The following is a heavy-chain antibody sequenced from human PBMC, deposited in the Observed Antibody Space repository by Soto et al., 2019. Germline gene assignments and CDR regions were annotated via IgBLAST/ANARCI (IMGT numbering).Heavy chain of an antibody. Sequence: QVQLVESGGGVVQPGRSLRLSCAASGFTFSSYGMHWVRQAPGKGLEWVAVISYDGSNKYYADSVKGRFTISRDNSKNTLYLQMNSLRAEDTAVYYCAKPVDQLLYHNWFDPWGQGTLVTVSS. V-gene: IGHV3-30*18. CDR3: AKPVDQLLYHNWFDP. CDR1: GFTFSSYG. D-gene: IGHD2-2*02. CDR2: ISYDGSNK. J-gene: IGHJ5*02.